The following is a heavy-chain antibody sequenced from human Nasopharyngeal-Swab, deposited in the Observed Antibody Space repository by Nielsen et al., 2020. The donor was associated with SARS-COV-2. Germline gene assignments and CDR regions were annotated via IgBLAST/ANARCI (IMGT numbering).Heavy chain of an antibody. Sequence: SETLSLTCTVSGGSISSGGYYWSWIRQHPGKGLEWIGYIYYSGSTYYNPSLKSRVTISVDTSKNQFSLKLSSVTAADTAVYYCATHGADSGSYRDAFDIWGQGTMVTVSS. CDR2: IYYSGST. CDR3: ATHGADSGSYRDAFDI. V-gene: IGHV4-31*03. J-gene: IGHJ3*02. CDR1: GGSISSGGYY. D-gene: IGHD1-26*01.